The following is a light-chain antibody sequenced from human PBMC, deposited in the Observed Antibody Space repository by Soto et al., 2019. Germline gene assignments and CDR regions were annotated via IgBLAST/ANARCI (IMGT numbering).Light chain of an antibody. CDR2: AAS. Sequence: IMMKQSPATLSVYPGERATLSCRASQSIGSNLAWYQQKPGQAPRLLIYAASNRATDFPARFSGSGSGTEFTPTTSGLQADDVAVYYCQQYYFTPLTFGGVTNVDIK. J-gene: IGKJ4*01. V-gene: IGKV3-15*01. CDR3: QQYYFTPLT. CDR1: QSIGSN.